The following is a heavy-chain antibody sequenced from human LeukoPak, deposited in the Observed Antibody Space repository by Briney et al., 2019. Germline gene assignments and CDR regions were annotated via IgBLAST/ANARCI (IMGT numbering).Heavy chain of an antibody. J-gene: IGHJ4*02. CDR2: IRSKANSYAT. Sequence: PGGSLRLSCAASGFTFSGSAMHWVRQASGKGLEWVGRIRSKANSYATAYAASVKGRVTISRDDSKNTAYLQMNSLKTEDTAVYYCTRLVEGMTTVTTNLAYWGQGTLVTVSS. CDR3: TRLVEGMTTVTTNLAY. V-gene: IGHV3-73*01. CDR1: GFTFSGSA. D-gene: IGHD4-17*01.